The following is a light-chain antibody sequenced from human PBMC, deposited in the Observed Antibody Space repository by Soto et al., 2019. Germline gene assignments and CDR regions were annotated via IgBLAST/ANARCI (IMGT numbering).Light chain of an antibody. CDR1: QSISTY. Sequence: DIQITQSPSSLSASIGDRVTITCRASQSISTYLSWYLVKPGEAPKLLIYGASTLRTGVPSRFSGSGSGTDFTLNISSMQTEDFATYYCQKSFNIPVTLGQGKRREIK. CDR2: GAS. V-gene: IGKV1-39*01. J-gene: IGKJ5*01. CDR3: QKSFNIPVT.